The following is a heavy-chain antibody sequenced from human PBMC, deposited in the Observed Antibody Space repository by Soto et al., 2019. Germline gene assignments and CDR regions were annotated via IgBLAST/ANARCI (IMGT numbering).Heavy chain of an antibody. V-gene: IGHV3-33*01. CDR3: ARAPRMAPFDI. J-gene: IGHJ3*02. CDR1: GFIFSPYG. CDR2: IRNDGSDK. Sequence: QVQLVESGGGVVQPGRSLRLSCAASGFIFSPYGIHWVRQAPGKGLEWVALIRNDGSDKYYAESVTGRFTISRDNSKNTVYLQMNSLRAEDTALYFCARAPRMAPFDIWGQGTIVTVSS.